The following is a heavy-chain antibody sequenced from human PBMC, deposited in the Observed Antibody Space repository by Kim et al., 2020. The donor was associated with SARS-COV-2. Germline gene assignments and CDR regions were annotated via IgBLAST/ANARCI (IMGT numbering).Heavy chain of an antibody. J-gene: IGHJ4*02. V-gene: IGHV4-61*01. D-gene: IGHD2-8*02. Sequence: SETLSLTCTVSGDSVSSGSYYWSWIRQPPGKGLEWIGYIYYSGSTNYNPSLKSRVTISVDTSKNQFSLKLSSVSGADTAVYYCARAGWGTGLLGVNWGQGTLVTVSS. CDR2: IYYSGST. CDR1: GDSVSSGSYY. CDR3: ARAGWGTGLLGVN.